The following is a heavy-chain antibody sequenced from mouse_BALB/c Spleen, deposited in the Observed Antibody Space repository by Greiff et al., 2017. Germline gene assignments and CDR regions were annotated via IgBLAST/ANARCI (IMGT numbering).Heavy chain of an antibody. CDR1: GFNIKDTY. J-gene: IGHJ1*01. CDR2: IDPANGNT. Sequence: EVQLQQSGAELVKPGASVKLSCTASGFNIKDTYMHWVKQRPEQGLEWIGRIDPANGNTKYDPKFQGKATITADTSSNTAYLQLSSLTSEDTAVYYCARSYYGSSYWYCDVWGAGTTVTVAS. D-gene: IGHD1-1*01. CDR3: ARSYYGSSYWYCDV. V-gene: IGHV14-3*02.